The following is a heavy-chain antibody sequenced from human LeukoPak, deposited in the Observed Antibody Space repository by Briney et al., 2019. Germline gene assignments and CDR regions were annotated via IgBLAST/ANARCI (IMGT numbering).Heavy chain of an antibody. CDR3: ARGYGSGSYNWFDP. CDR2: INHSGST. CDR1: GGSFSGYY. V-gene: IGHV4-34*01. J-gene: IGHJ5*02. Sequence: PSETLSLTCAVYGGSFSGYYWSWIRQPPGKGLEWIGEINHSGSTNYNPSLKSRVTISVDTSKNQSSLKLSSVTAADTAVYYCARGYGSGSYNWFDPWGQGTLVTVSS. D-gene: IGHD3-10*01.